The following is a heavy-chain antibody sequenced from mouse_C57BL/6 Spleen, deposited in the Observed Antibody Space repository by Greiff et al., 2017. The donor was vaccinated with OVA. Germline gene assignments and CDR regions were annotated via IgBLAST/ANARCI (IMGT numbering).Heavy chain of an antibody. J-gene: IGHJ2*01. D-gene: IGHD1-1*01. CDR3: ARHEEDYYGSSSDYFDY. CDR1: GYTFTEYP. V-gene: IGHV1-62-2*01. CDR2: FYPGSGSI. Sequence: VQLQQSGAELVKPGASVKLSCKASGYTFTEYPIHWVKQRSGQGLEWIGWFYPGSGSIKYNEKFKDKATLTADNSSRTVYMELSRLTSEDAAVYFCARHEEDYYGSSSDYFDYWGQGTTLTVSS.